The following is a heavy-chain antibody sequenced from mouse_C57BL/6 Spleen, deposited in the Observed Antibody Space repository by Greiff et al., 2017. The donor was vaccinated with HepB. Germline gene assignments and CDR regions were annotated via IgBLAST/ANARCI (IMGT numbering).Heavy chain of an antibody. CDR1: GYTFTSYW. D-gene: IGHD2-5*01. CDR3: ARRAYYSNYVYAMDY. CDR2: IDPSDSYT. Sequence: QVQLQQSGAELVKPGASVKLSCKASGYTFTSYWMQWVKQRPGQGLEWIGEIDPSDSYTNYNQKFKGKATLTVDTSSSTAYMQLSSLTSEDSAVYYCARRAYYSNYVYAMDYWGQGTSVTVSS. J-gene: IGHJ4*01. V-gene: IGHV1-50*01.